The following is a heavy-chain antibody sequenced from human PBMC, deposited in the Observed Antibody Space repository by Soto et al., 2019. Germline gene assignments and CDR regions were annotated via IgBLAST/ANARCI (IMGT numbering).Heavy chain of an antibody. V-gene: IGHV4-34*01. D-gene: IGHD1-26*01. Sequence: SETLSLTCTNYNGSFSGYYWGWLRQPPGKGLEWIGHINHGGSTTYNPSLKSRVTIAVDTSENHFSLRLSSMTAADTAVYYCARTKGLRRHGAMDIWGQGTMVTVSS. CDR1: NGSFSGYY. CDR2: INHGGST. CDR3: ARTKGLRRHGAMDI. J-gene: IGHJ3*02.